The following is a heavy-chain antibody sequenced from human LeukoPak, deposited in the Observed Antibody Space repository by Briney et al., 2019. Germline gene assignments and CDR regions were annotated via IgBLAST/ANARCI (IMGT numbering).Heavy chain of an antibody. Sequence: SVKVSCKASGGTFSNYVIIWVRQAPGQGLEWMGRIIPIFGTADYAQKFQDRVAITADTSTKTAYMELGSLRSEDTAVYYCARETEDDSIFGVVFGPLDYWGQGTLVTVSS. CDR1: GGTFSNYV. J-gene: IGHJ4*02. CDR2: IIPIFGTA. V-gene: IGHV1-69*06. D-gene: IGHD3-3*01. CDR3: ARETEDDSIFGVVFGPLDY.